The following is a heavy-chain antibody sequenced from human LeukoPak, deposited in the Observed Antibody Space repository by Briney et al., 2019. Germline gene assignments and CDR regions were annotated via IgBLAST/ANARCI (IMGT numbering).Heavy chain of an antibody. CDR1: GGSISSSSYY. D-gene: IGHD5-24*01. Sequence: SETLSLTCTVSGGSISSSSYYWGWIRQPPGKGLEWIGSTYYSGSTYYNPSLKSRVTISVDTSKNQFSLKLSSVTAADTAVYYCARGPGGRWLQFGFDYWGQGTLVTVS. J-gene: IGHJ4*02. V-gene: IGHV4-39*07. CDR3: ARGPGGRWLQFGFDY. CDR2: TYYSGST.